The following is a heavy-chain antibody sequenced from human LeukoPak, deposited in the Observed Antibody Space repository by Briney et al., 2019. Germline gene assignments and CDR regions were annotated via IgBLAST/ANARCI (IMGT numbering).Heavy chain of an antibody. D-gene: IGHD3-16*01. V-gene: IGHV3-23*01. Sequence: GGSLRLSCAASGFSFSGYAMTCARQAPVRGLEWVSAISGDGTRTYYADSVKGRFTISRDNSKNTLYLEMSSLRVEDTAIYYCAKWPEGAMDYFDYWGQGTLVTVSS. CDR3: AKWPEGAMDYFDY. CDR2: ISGDGTRT. CDR1: GFSFSGYA. J-gene: IGHJ4*02.